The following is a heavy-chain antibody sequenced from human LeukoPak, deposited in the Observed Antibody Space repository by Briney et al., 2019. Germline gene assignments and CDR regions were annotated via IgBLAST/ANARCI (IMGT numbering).Heavy chain of an antibody. CDR2: IYPGGSNG. J-gene: IGHJ4*02. CDR1: GFNFTAYG. Sequence: PGESLQISCKCSGFNFTAYGIAWVRQLPGKGLDWMGNIYPGGSNGRYSPSFQGQVTMSADKSITTVYLQWSSLKASDTAMYYCARHFHSAWFGFWVQGSLVTVSS. CDR3: ARHFHSAWFGF. V-gene: IGHV5-51*01. D-gene: IGHD5-18*01.